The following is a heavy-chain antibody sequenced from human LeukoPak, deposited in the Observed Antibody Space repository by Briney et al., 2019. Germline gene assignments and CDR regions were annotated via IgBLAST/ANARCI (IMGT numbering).Heavy chain of an antibody. CDR3: ARDRGGRYFDWLLPPYFDY. CDR1: GFTFSSYS. D-gene: IGHD3-9*01. Sequence: GGSLRLSCAASGFTFSSYSMNWVRQAPGKGLEWVSYISSSSSTIYYADSVKGRFTISRDNAKNSLYLQMNSLRAEDTAVYYCARDRGGRYFDWLLPPYFDYWGQGTLVTVSS. CDR2: ISSSSSTI. V-gene: IGHV3-48*04. J-gene: IGHJ4*02.